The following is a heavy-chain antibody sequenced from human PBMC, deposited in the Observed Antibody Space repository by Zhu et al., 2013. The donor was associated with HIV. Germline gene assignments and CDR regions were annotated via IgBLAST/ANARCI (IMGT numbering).Heavy chain of an antibody. CDR2: MNPNSGNT. CDR1: GYTFTSYD. CDR3: ARMDKGSCTETTCPDWFDP. D-gene: IGHD2-8*02. V-gene: IGHV1-8*01. Sequence: QVQLVQSGAEVKKPGASVKVSCKASGYTFTSYDINWVRQATGQGLEWMGWMNPNSGNTGYAQKFQGRVTMTRNTSISTAYMELSSLRSDDTAVYYCARMDKGSCTETTCPDWFDPWGQGTLVTVSS. J-gene: IGHJ5*02.